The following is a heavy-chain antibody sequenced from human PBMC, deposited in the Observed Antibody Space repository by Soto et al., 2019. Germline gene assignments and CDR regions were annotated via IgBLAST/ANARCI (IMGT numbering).Heavy chain of an antibody. CDR3: AREKDYYDGSSYYSLDAFDV. Sequence: SVKVSCKASGGTFSSYAISWVRQAPGQGLEWMGGIIPIFGTANYAQKFQGRVTITADESTSTAYMELSSLRSEDTAVYYCAREKDYYDGSSYYSLDAFDVWGQGTMVTVSS. J-gene: IGHJ3*01. CDR1: GGTFSSYA. CDR2: IIPIFGTA. V-gene: IGHV1-69*13. D-gene: IGHD3-22*01.